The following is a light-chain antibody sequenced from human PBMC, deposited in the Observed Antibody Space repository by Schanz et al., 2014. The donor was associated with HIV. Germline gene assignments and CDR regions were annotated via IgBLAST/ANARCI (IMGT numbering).Light chain of an antibody. CDR3: QRYGSSPT. CDR2: GAS. CDR1: QSVSNNY. J-gene: IGKJ4*01. V-gene: IGKV3-20*01. Sequence: EIVLTQSPGTLSLSPRERTALSCRASQSVSNNYLAWYQQKPGQAPRLLIYGASSRATGIPDRFSGSGSGTDFTLTISRLEPEDFAVYYCQRYGSSPTFGGGTKVEIK.